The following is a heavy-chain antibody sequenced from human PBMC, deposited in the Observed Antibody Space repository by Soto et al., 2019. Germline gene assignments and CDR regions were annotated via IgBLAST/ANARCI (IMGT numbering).Heavy chain of an antibody. J-gene: IGHJ6*02. CDR3: ARALRGTGYYYYYYGMDV. CDR1: GGSFSGYY. CDR2: INHSGST. D-gene: IGHD3-9*01. Sequence: PSETLSLTCGVYGGSFSGYYWSWIRQPPGKGLEWIGEINHSGSTNYNPSLKSRVTISVDTSKNQFSLKLSSVTAADTAVYYCARALRGTGYYYYYYGMDVWGQGTTVTVSS. V-gene: IGHV4-34*01.